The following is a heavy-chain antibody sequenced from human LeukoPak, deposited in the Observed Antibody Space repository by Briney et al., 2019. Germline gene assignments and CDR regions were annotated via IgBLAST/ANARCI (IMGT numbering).Heavy chain of an antibody. CDR3: ARDPYHYYDSSGYLGGYNWFDP. CDR2: ISYDGSNK. D-gene: IGHD3-22*01. CDR1: GFTFSSYA. Sequence: PGGSLRLSCAASGFTFSSYAMHWVRQAPGKGLGWVAVISYDGSNKYYADSVKGRFTISRDNSKNTLYLQMNSLRAEDTAVYYCARDPYHYYDSSGYLGGYNWFDPWGQGTLVTVSS. V-gene: IGHV3-30-3*01. J-gene: IGHJ5*02.